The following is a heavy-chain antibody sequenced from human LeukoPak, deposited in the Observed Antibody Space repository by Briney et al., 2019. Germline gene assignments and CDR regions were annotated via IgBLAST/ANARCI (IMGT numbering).Heavy chain of an antibody. CDR1: GFSFSNYW. CDR3: AKGPNYFDS. CDR2: MNSDGSAT. J-gene: IGHJ4*02. Sequence: GGSLRLSCAASGFSFSNYWMHWVHQAPGKGLVWVTRMNSDGSATYYADSVQGRFTISRDNAKNTLYLQMNSLRAEDTAMYFCAKGPNYFDSWGQGTMVTVFS. V-gene: IGHV3-74*01.